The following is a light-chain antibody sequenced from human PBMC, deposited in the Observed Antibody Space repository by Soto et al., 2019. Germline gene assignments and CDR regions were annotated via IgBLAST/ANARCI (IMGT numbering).Light chain of an antibody. CDR1: SGHSSYA. V-gene: IGLV4-69*01. CDR3: QTWGATGIRV. Sequence: QLVLTQSPSASASLGASVKLTCTLSSGHSSYAIAWHQQQPEKGPRYLMKLNSDGSHNKGDGIPDRFSGSSSGAERYLTISSLQSEDEADYYCQTWGATGIRVFGGGTKLTFL. J-gene: IGLJ3*02. CDR2: LNSDGSH.